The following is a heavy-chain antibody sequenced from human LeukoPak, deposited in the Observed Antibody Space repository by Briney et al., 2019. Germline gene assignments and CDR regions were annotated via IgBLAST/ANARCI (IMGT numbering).Heavy chain of an antibody. Sequence: SGGSLRLSCAASGFTFDGYAMYWVRQPPGRGLEWVTGISWKSGSIGYADSVKGRFTISRDNAKNSLYLQMNSLRAEDTALYYCAKGHLEYSYGYYFDYWGQGTLVTVSS. CDR1: GFTFDGYA. J-gene: IGHJ4*02. D-gene: IGHD5-18*01. CDR2: ISWKSGSI. V-gene: IGHV3-9*01. CDR3: AKGHLEYSYGYYFDY.